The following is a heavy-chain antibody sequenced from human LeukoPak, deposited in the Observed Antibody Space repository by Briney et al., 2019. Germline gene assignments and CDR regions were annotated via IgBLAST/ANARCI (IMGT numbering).Heavy chain of an antibody. V-gene: IGHV4-34*01. CDR2: INHSGST. CDR1: GGSFSGYY. CDR3: PRVMLKTSGRYVYYYYMDV. D-gene: IGHD6-19*01. Sequence: SETLSLTCAVYGGSFSGYYWSWIRRPPGKGLEWIGEINHSGSTSYNPSLRSRVTISVETSKNQFSLMLRCVTAADTAVYYCPRVMLKTSGRYVYYYYMDVWGKGTTVTVSS. J-gene: IGHJ6*03.